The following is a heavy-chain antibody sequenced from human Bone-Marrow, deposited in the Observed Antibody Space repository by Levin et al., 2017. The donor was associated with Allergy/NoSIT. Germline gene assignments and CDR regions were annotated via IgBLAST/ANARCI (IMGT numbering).Heavy chain of an antibody. CDR2: IYCDDDR. CDR3: ARPSGGYHHFFDA. V-gene: IGHV2-70*20. CDR1: GFSLSTSRMG. D-gene: IGHD5-12*01. J-gene: IGHJ4*02. Sequence: SGPTLVKPTQTLTLTCTFSGFSLSTSRMGVGWVRQAPGKALEWLALIYCDDDRYYNPSLKTRLTISKDTSKNQVVLTMTNMDPVDTATYYCARPSGGYHHFFDAWGQGILVTVSS.